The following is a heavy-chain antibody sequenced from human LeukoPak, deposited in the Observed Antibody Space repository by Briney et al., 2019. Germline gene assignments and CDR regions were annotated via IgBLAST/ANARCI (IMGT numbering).Heavy chain of an antibody. Sequence: PGGSLRLSCAGSGFTFNNAWMNWVRQAPGKGLEWVGRIKRKIDGGTIEYAAPVNGRFTVSKDDPETTLYLQMDSLKIEDTGVYYCTADRVVTSDYAMDVWGRGTTVTVSS. J-gene: IGHJ6*02. CDR2: IKRKIDGGTI. V-gene: IGHV3-15*01. CDR3: TADRVVTSDYAMDV. CDR1: GFTFNNAW. D-gene: IGHD2-21*02.